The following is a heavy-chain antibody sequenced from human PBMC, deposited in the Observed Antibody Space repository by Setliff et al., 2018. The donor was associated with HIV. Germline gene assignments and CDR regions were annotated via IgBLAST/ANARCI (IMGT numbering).Heavy chain of an antibody. D-gene: IGHD6-13*01. V-gene: IGHV3-74*01. CDR1: GFTFSNYG. CDR3: TRGGGSNQYYFDY. J-gene: IGHJ4*02. Sequence: GGSLRLSCAASGFTFSNYGMHWVRQAPGEGLVWISRINSDGRSTIYADSVKGRFTISRDNAKNTLYLQLNSLRVEDTAVYFCTRGGGSNQYYFDYWGQGVPVTISS. CDR2: INSDGRST.